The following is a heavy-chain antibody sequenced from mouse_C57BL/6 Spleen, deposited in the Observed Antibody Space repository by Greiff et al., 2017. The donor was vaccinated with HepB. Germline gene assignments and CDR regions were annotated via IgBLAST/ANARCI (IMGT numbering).Heavy chain of an antibody. CDR3: ARYKDYDAWYFDV. J-gene: IGHJ1*03. CDR1: GFTFTDYY. CDR2: IRNKANGYTT. V-gene: IGHV7-3*01. D-gene: IGHD2-4*01. Sequence: EVQVVESGGGLVQPGGSLSLSCAASGFTFTDYYMSWVRQPPGKALEWLGFIRNKANGYTTEYSASVKGRFTISRDNSQSILYLQMNALRAEDSATYYCARYKDYDAWYFDVWGTGTTVTVSS.